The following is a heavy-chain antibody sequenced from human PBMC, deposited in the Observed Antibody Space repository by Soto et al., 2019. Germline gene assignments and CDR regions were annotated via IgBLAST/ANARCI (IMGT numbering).Heavy chain of an antibody. V-gene: IGHV3-74*01. D-gene: IGHD3-3*01. CDR3: ARESWSGYYLGWLDP. Sequence: EVQLVESGGGLVQPGGSLRLSCAASGFTFSSYWMHWVRQVPGKGLVWVSRINSDGSTSYADSVKGRFTISRDNAKNTLYLQMNSLRADDTAMYYCARESWSGYYLGWLDPWGQGTLVTVSS. CDR1: GFTFSSYW. CDR2: INSDGST. J-gene: IGHJ5*02.